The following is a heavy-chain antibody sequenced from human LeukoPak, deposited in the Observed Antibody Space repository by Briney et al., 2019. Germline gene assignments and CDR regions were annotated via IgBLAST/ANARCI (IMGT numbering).Heavy chain of an antibody. CDR2: INPNSGGT. CDR3: AREVKGSSFDY. D-gene: IGHD4-11*01. J-gene: IGHJ4*02. V-gene: IGHV1-2*02. Sequence: GASVKASCKASGYTLTGYYMHWVRQAPGQGLEWMGWINPNSGGTNYAQKFQGRVTMTRDTSISTAYMELSRLRSDDTAVYYCAREVKGSSFDYWGQGTLVTVSS. CDR1: GYTLTGYY.